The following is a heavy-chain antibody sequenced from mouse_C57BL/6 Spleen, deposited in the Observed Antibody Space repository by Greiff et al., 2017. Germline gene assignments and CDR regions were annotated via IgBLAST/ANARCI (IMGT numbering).Heavy chain of an antibody. CDR1: GFNIKNTY. J-gene: IGHJ2*01. D-gene: IGHD1-1*02. CDR2: IDPANGNT. Sequence: EVKVVESVAELVRPGASVKLSCTASGFNIKNTYMHWVKQRTEQGLEWIGRIDPANGNTKYAPKFQGKAPITADTSINTAYLQLSSLTSEDTAIYYCARSGDYVLYYFDDWGQGTTLTVSS. CDR3: ARSGDYVLYYFDD. V-gene: IGHV14-3*01.